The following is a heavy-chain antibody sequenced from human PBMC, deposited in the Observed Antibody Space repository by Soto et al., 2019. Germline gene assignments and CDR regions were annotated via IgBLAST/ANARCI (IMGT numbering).Heavy chain of an antibody. J-gene: IGHJ4*02. D-gene: IGHD5-18*01. CDR1: GFTFSSYG. CDR2: IWYDGSNK. CDR3: ARDRGEDTAMV. V-gene: IGHV3-33*01. Sequence: QVQLVESGGGVVQPGRSLRLSCAASGFTFSSYGMHWVRQAPGKGLEWVAVIWYDGSNKYYADSVKGRFTISRDNSKNTLYLQMNSLRAEDTAVYYCARDRGEDTAMVWGQGTLVTVSS.